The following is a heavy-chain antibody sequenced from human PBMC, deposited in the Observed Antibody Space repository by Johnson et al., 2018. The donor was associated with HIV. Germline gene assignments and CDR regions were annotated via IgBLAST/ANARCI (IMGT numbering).Heavy chain of an antibody. V-gene: IGHV3-30*03. J-gene: IGHJ3*01. D-gene: IGHD2-8*02. Sequence: QVQLVESGGGVVQPGGSLRLSCAASGFTFSSYDMHWVRQAPGKGLEWVAVISYDGSNTYYADSVKGRFSISRDNTKNSLYLQMNSLRAEDTAVYYCARDRVLVAYASLDAFDLWGQGTIVTVSS. CDR2: ISYDGSNT. CDR3: ARDRVLVAYASLDAFDL. CDR1: GFTFSSYD.